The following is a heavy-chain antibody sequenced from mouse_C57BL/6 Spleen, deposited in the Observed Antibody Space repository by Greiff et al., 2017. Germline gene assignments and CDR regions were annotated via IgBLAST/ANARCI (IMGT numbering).Heavy chain of an antibody. CDR1: GYTFTRYG. CDR3: ARYGTTVVAPYWYFDV. V-gene: IGHV1-81*01. D-gene: IGHD1-1*01. CDR2: IYPRSGNT. J-gene: IGHJ1*03. Sequence: VQLQQSGAELARPGASVKLSCKASGYTFTRYGISWVKQRTGQGLEWIGEIYPRSGNTYYNEKFKGKATLTADKSSSTAYMELRSLTSDDSAVYFCARYGTTVVAPYWYFDVWGTGTTVTVSS.